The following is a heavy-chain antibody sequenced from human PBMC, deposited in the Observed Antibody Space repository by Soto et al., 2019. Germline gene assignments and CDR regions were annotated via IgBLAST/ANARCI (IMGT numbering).Heavy chain of an antibody. CDR1: GFTFSTYA. CDR3: AKDMGTDAAMINLGYFDY. Sequence: GGSLRLSCAASGFTFSTYAMAWVRQAPGKGLEWVSAISGSGGSTYYGESVKGRFTISRDNSKNTLYLQMNSLRAEDTAVFYFAKDMGTDAAMINLGYFDYWGQGTRVTVSS. CDR2: ISGSGGST. V-gene: IGHV3-23*01. J-gene: IGHJ4*02. D-gene: IGHD3-16*01.